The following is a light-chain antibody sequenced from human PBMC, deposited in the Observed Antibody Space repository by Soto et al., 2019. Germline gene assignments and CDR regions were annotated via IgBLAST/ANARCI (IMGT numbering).Light chain of an antibody. J-gene: IGKJ1*01. CDR3: QQYGSPPPRWT. CDR1: QSVSSSY. V-gene: IGKV3-20*01. CDR2: GAS. Sequence: ESVLTQSPGTLSLSPGERATLSCRASQSVSSSYLAWYQQKPGQAPRLLIYGASSRATGIPDRFSGSGSGTDFTLTISRLEPEDFAVYYCQQYGSPPPRWTFGQGTKVDSK.